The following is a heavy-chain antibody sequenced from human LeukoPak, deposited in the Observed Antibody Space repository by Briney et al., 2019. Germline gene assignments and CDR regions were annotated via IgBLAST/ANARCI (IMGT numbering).Heavy chain of an antibody. Sequence: GGSLRLSCAAPGFLFRSYAMTWVRQAPGKGLQWVAAISPSGDTTYYADSVRGRFTVSRDNSNDILFLQVNNLRAEDTAVYFCTRDPGGGYSPTWYEGLFKYWGQGTLLSVYS. CDR1: GFLFRSYA. D-gene: IGHD5-18*01. CDR3: TRDPGGGYSPTWYEGLFKY. CDR2: ISPSGDTT. J-gene: IGHJ4*02. V-gene: IGHV3-23*01.